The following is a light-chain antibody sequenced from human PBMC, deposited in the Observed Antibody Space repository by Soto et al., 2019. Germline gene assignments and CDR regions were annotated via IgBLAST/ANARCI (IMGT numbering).Light chain of an antibody. CDR1: SSNIGRNT. J-gene: IGLJ2*01. CDR2: SNN. CDR3: AGWDDSLNGPV. V-gene: IGLV1-44*01. Sequence: QSVLTQPPSASGTPGQRVTISCSRSSSNIGRNTVNWYQQLPGTAPKLLIYSNNQRPSGVPDRFSGSKSGTSGSLAISGLQSEDEADYYCAGWDDSLNGPVFGGGTKLTVL.